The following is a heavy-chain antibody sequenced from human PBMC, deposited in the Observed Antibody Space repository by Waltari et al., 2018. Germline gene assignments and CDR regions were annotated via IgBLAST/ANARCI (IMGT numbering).Heavy chain of an antibody. Sequence: QVQLVVSGGGLVKPGGSMRLSRAASVVSFGDSYMSWMRQATGKGLEWISHISSSGTFVYYADSVKGRFTISRDNAKNSLYLQMNSLKDEDTAVYYCARDGGGTNRSYRYFDLWGRGTLVRVSS. CDR2: ISSSGTFV. V-gene: IGHV3-11*01. D-gene: IGHD1-26*01. CDR3: ARDGGGTNRSYRYFDL. CDR1: VVSFGDSY. J-gene: IGHJ2*01.